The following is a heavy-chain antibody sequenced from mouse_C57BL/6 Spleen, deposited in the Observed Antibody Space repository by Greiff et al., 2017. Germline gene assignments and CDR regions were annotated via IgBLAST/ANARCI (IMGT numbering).Heavy chain of an antibody. CDR3: ARGYYDYDEGMDY. D-gene: IGHD2-4*01. J-gene: IGHJ4*01. CDR1: GYTFTSYW. Sequence: LQESGAELAKPGASVKLSCKASGYTFTSYWMHWVKQRPGQGLEWIGYINPSSGYTKYNQKFKDKATLTADKSSSTAYMQLSSLTYEDAAVYYCARGYYDYDEGMDYWGQGTSVTVSS. V-gene: IGHV1-7*01. CDR2: INPSSGYT.